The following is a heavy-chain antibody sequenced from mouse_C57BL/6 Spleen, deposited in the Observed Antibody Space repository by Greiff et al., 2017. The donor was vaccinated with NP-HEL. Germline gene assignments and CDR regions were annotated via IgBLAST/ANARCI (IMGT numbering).Heavy chain of an antibody. D-gene: IGHD1-1*01. CDR2: INPNNGGT. J-gene: IGHJ2*01. Sequence: QQSHGKSLEWIGDINPNNGGTSYNQKFKGKATLTVDKSSSTAYMELRSLTSEDSAVYYCARWDYYGSSLYFDYWGQGTTLTVSS. V-gene: IGHV1-26*01. CDR3: ARWDYYGSSLYFDY.